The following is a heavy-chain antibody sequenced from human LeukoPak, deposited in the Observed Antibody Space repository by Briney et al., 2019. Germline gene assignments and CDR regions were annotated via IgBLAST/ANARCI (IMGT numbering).Heavy chain of an antibody. D-gene: IGHD3-22*01. Sequence: SETLSLTCTVSGDSISSYYWSWIRQPPGKGLEWIGYIYYSGSTYYNPSLKSRVTISVDTSKNQFSLKLRSVTAADTAVYYCARLETGYDSGGYDGWFDPWGQGTLVTVSS. CDR2: IYYSGST. J-gene: IGHJ5*02. CDR3: ARLETGYDSGGYDGWFDP. V-gene: IGHV4-59*06. CDR1: GDSISSYY.